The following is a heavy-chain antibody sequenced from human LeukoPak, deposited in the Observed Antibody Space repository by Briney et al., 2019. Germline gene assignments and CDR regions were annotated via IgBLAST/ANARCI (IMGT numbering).Heavy chain of an antibody. CDR3: AKMLLNYFDTSGGAFHI. CDR2: ISGSGGST. J-gene: IGHJ3*02. CDR1: GFTFSSYA. Sequence: GGSLRLSCAASGFTFSSYAMSWVRQAPGKGLEWVSGISGSGGSTNYADSVKDRFTISRDNSKNTLYLQMNSLRAEDTAVYYCAKMLLNYFDTSGGAFHIWGQGTMVTVSS. V-gene: IGHV3-23*01. D-gene: IGHD3-22*01.